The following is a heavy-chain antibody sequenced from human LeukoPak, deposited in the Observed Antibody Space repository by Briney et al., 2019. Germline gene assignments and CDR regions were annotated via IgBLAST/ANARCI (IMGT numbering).Heavy chain of an antibody. CDR3: ARSSGSYYWRYFDY. D-gene: IGHD1-26*01. J-gene: IGHJ4*02. Sequence: SETLSLTCTVSGGSISSYYWSWIRQPPGKGLEWIGYIYYSGSTYYNPSLKSRVTISVDTSKNQFSLKLSSVTAADTAVYYCARSSGSYYWRYFDYWGQGTLVTVSS. CDR1: GGSISSYY. V-gene: IGHV4-30-4*08. CDR2: IYYSGST.